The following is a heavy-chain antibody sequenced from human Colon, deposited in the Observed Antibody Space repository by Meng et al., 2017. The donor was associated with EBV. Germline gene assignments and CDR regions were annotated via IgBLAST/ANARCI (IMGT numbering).Heavy chain of an antibody. CDR1: GFTFSNNY. CDR3: ARDKGHSFGHVDY. J-gene: IGHJ4*02. CDR2: IIGSGSPI. V-gene: IGHV3-11*01. D-gene: IGHD5-18*01. Sequence: RLVGSGEDLSRPGGPLCISCAASGFTFSNNYMCWIREPQGKGREWISYIIGSGSPIYYEDSVKGRFTISRDNAKNSLYLQMNSLRDEDTSVYFCARDKGHSFGHVDYWGLGALVTVSS.